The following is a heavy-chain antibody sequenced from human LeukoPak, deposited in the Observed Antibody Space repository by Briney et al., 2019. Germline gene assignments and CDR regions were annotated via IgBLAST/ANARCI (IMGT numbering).Heavy chain of an antibody. D-gene: IGHD2/OR15-2a*01. CDR2: LSYTGKT. CDR3: PEGYFEPFAH. V-gene: IGHV4-59*02. Sequence: SETLSLTCVVSGASVSSSHWNWIRQLPGKRLEWIGCLSYTGKTDYNPSLTSRVTISLDTSKNQFSLKLRSVTAADTAVYYCPEGYFEPFAHWGQGILVTVSS. CDR1: GASVSSSH. J-gene: IGHJ4*02.